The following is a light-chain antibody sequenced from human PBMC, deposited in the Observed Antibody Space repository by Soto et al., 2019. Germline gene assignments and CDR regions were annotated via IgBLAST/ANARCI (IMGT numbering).Light chain of an antibody. CDR2: DVS. J-gene: IGLJ1*01. V-gene: IGLV2-14*01. CDR3: SSYTSSSTLPYV. Sequence: QSALTQPASVSGSPGQSITISCTGTSSDVVGYNYVSWYQQHPGKAPKLMIYDVSNRPSGVSNRFSGSKSDNTASLTISGLQAEDEADYYCSSYTSSSTLPYVFGTGTKVTVL. CDR1: SSDVVGYNY.